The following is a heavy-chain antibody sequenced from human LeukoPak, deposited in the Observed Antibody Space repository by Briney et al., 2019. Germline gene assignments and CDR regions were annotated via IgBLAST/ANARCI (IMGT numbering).Heavy chain of an antibody. V-gene: IGHV4-59*08. D-gene: IGHD3-22*01. CDR3: ARGPFDSSGYPPDAFDI. CDR1: GGSISSYY. Sequence: PSETLSLTCTVSGGSISSYYWSWIRQPPGKGLEWIGYIYYSGSTNYNPSLKSRVTISVDTSKNQISLKLSSVTAADTAVYYCARGPFDSSGYPPDAFDIWGQGTMVTVSS. J-gene: IGHJ3*02. CDR2: IYYSGST.